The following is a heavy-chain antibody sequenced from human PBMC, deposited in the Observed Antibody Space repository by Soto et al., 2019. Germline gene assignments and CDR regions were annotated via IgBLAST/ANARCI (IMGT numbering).Heavy chain of an antibody. D-gene: IGHD6-13*01. J-gene: IGHJ5*02. CDR2: IYYSGST. CDR3: ARHQRGSSWTLNWFDP. Sequence: SETLSLTCTVSSGSISSSSYYWGWIRQPPGKGLEWIGSIYYSGSTYYNPSLKSRVTISVDTSKNQFSLKLSSVTAADTAVYYCARHQRGSSWTLNWFDPWGQGTLVTVSS. V-gene: IGHV4-39*01. CDR1: SGSISSSSYY.